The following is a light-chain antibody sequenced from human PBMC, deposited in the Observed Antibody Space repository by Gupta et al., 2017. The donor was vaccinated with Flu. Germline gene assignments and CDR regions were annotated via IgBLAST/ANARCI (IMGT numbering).Light chain of an antibody. CDR1: SSNLGAGYD. CDR3: QSYDISLSGSV. CDR2: GNN. Sequence: QSGLTQPPSVSGAPDQRLTISCTGSSSNLGAGYDVHWYQQFPGKAPKLLLYGNNHRPSGVPDRFSGSKSGTSASLAITGLQADDEADYFCQSYDISLSGSVFGGGTKLTIL. V-gene: IGLV1-40*01. J-gene: IGLJ3*02.